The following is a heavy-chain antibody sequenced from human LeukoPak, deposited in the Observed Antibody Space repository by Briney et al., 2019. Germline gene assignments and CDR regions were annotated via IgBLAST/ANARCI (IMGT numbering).Heavy chain of an antibody. CDR1: GPTFIQHS. CDR3: AREMTRKGEFDF. Sequence: GSLRLSCPASGPTFIQHSMNWIPQAPGKGLEWVALVSLIGGLTFYADSVRGRFTISRDNSKNMHYLQMNNMPPGGTAVYFCAREMTRKGEFDFWGRGALVTVSS. D-gene: IGHD1-26*01. J-gene: IGHJ4*01. CDR2: VSLIGGLT. V-gene: IGHV3-30*04.